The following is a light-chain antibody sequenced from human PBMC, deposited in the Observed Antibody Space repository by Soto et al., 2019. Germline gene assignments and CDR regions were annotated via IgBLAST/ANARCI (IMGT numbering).Light chain of an antibody. CDR1: QSINSS. Sequence: EIVMTQSPATLSVSPGERATLSCRATQSINSSLAWYQQKPGQAPRLLIYGASTRATGIPARFSGSGSGTEFTLTISSLQSEDFAVYYCQQYNNWLTFGGGTKVVIK. CDR2: GAS. J-gene: IGKJ4*01. CDR3: QQYNNWLT. V-gene: IGKV3-15*01.